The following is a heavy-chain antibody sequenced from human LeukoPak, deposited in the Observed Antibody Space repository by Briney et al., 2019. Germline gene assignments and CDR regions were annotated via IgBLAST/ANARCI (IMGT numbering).Heavy chain of an antibody. D-gene: IGHD7-27*01. CDR2: IYPGDSDT. CDR1: GYSFSNYW. Sequence: PGESLKISCKGPGYSFSNYWIGWVRQMPGKGLEWVGVIYPGDSDTRYSPSFQGQVTISADKSISTAYLQWSSLKASDTAMYYCASVAPGDGYFDYWGQGTLVTVSS. J-gene: IGHJ4*02. CDR3: ASVAPGDGYFDY. V-gene: IGHV5-51*01.